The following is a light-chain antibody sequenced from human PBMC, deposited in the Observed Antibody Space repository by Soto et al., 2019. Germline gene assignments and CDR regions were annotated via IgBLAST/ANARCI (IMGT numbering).Light chain of an antibody. CDR2: QDN. V-gene: IGLV3-1*01. Sequence: SYELTQPPSVSVSPGQPATITCSGDNLGSKYVCWYQQKPGQSPALVIYQDNKRPSGIPERLSGSNSGNTATLTISGTQAMDEADYYCQAWDSSAHVVFGGGTKLTV. CDR3: QAWDSSAHVV. J-gene: IGLJ2*01. CDR1: NLGSKY.